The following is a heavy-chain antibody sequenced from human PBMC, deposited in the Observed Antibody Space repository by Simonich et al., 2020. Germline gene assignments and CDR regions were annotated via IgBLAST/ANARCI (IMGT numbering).Heavy chain of an antibody. Sequence: QVQLVQSGAEVKKPGASVKVSCKASGYTFTGYYMHWVRQAPGQGLEWRVWINPNSGGQNDAQKFQGRVTRTRDTSISTAYMELSRLRSDDTAVYYCARARLYSSSHAFDIWGQGTMVTVSS. CDR1: GYTFTGYY. D-gene: IGHD6-6*01. J-gene: IGHJ3*02. V-gene: IGHV1-2*02. CDR2: INPNSGGQ. CDR3: ARARLYSSSHAFDI.